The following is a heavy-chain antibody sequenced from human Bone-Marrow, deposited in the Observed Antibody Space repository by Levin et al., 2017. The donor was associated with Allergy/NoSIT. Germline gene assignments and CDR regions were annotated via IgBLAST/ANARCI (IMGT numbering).Heavy chain of an antibody. CDR1: GFTFSNYG. J-gene: IGHJ6*02. CDR2: IWYDGSNT. CDR3: ARGDGASNNWDEFMGYYYYVMDV. D-gene: IGHD1-1*01. Sequence: GESLKISCAASGFTFSNYGMHWVRQAPGKGLEWVALIWYDGSNTYYVDSVKGRFTISRDNSKNTLFLQMNSLRADDTAVYYCARGDGASNNWDEFMGYYYYVMDVWGQGTTVTVSS. V-gene: IGHV3-33*01.